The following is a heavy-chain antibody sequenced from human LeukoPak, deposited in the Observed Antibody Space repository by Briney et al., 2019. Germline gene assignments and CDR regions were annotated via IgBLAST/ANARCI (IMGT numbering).Heavy chain of an antibody. Sequence: PGGSLRLSCAASAFTFSSYWMHWVRQAPGKGLVWVSRINSDGSSTSYADSVKGRFTISRDNAKNTLYLQMNSLRAEDTAVYYCARTLGVPSAFDPWGQGTLVTVSS. J-gene: IGHJ5*02. CDR2: INSDGSST. V-gene: IGHV3-74*01. CDR3: ARTLGVPSAFDP. D-gene: IGHD2-2*01. CDR1: AFTFSSYW.